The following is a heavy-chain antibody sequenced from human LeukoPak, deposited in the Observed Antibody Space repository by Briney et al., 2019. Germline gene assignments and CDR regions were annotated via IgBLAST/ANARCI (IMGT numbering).Heavy chain of an antibody. J-gene: IGHJ3*02. CDR3: ARGTKEDCSSSSCDWGDAFAI. Sequence: ASVKVSCKASGYTFTGYYMHWVRQAPGQGLEWMGGIIPLFGTADYIQKFQGRVTITADESTNTAYMELSSLRSEDTAVYYCARGTKEDCSSSSCDWGDAFAIWGQGTMVTVSS. V-gene: IGHV1-69*13. CDR2: IIPLFGTA. CDR1: GYTFTGYY. D-gene: IGHD2-2*01.